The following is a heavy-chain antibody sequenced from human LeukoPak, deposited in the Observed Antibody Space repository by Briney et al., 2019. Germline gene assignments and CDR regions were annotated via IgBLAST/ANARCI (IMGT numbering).Heavy chain of an antibody. CDR3: ASLIVGATTS. CDR1: GGSISSSSYY. V-gene: IGHV4-39*07. J-gene: IGHJ4*02. CDR2: IYYSGST. D-gene: IGHD1-26*01. Sequence: NPSETLSLTCTVSGGSISSSSYYWGWIRQPPGKGLEWIGSIYYSGSTYYNPSLKSRVTISVDTSKNQFSLKLSSVTAADTAVYYCASLIVGATTSWGQGTLVTVSS.